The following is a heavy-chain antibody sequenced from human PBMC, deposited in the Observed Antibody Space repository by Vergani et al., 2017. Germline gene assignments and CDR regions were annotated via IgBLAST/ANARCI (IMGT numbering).Heavy chain of an antibody. J-gene: IGHJ3*02. D-gene: IGHD1-1*01. CDR3: VRVKGSNWNDHLYDI. CDR2: ISTNGGTT. V-gene: IGHV3-64D*06. CDR1: GFTFSSYA. Sequence: EVQLVESGGGLVQPGGSLRLSCSTFGFTFSSYAMYWVRQAPGKGLEFVSSISTNGGTTYYADSVKGRFTISRDDSKSYLYLQMNSLQTEDTALYYCVRVKGSNWNDHLYDIWGQGTLVTVSS.